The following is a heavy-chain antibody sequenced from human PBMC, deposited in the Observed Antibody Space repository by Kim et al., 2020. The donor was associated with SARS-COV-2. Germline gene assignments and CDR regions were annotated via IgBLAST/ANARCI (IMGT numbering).Heavy chain of an antibody. CDR2: NTDGETQ. Sequence: NTDGETQDYAALVKGRFTITREDSKNTLYLQMNSLKAEDTAVYYCTSGGAAWGQGTLVTVSS. D-gene: IGHD5-12*01. CDR3: TSGGAA. J-gene: IGHJ4*02. V-gene: IGHV3-15*01.